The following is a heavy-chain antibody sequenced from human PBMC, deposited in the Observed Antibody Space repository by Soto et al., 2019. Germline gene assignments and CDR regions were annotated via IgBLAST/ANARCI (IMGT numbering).Heavy chain of an antibody. CDR2: ISSSGSTI. J-gene: IGHJ6*02. CDR1: GFTFSDYY. V-gene: IGHV3-11*01. D-gene: IGHD2-2*03. CDR3: ARVRKLGIGYYYYGMDV. Sequence: GGCLRLSCAASGFTFSDYYMSWIRQAPGKGLEWVSYISSSGSTIYYADSVKGRFTISRDNAKNSLYLQMNSLRAEDTAVYYCARVRKLGIGYYYYGMDVWGQGTTVTVSS.